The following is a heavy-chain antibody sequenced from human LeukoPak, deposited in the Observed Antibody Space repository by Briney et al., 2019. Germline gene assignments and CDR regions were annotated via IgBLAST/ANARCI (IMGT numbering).Heavy chain of an antibody. J-gene: IGHJ3*02. Sequence: PGGSLRLSCAASGFTFSSYGMHWVRQAPGEGLEWVAFIRYDGSNKYYADSVKGRFAISRDNSKNTLYLQMNSLRAEDTAVYYCAKDRVVAGTTGAFDIWGQETMVTVSS. CDR2: IRYDGSNK. CDR1: GFTFSSYG. V-gene: IGHV3-30*02. CDR3: AKDRVVAGTTGAFDI. D-gene: IGHD6-19*01.